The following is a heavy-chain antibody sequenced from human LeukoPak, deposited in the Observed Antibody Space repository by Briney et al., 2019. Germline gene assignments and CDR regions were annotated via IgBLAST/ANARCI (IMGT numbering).Heavy chain of an antibody. J-gene: IGHJ4*02. CDR1: GYTFTGYY. CDR3: ARGQRGGYYDNSGYFH. V-gene: IGHV1-2*02. D-gene: IGHD3-22*01. Sequence: GASVKVSCKASGYTFTGYYMHWVRQAPGQGLEWMGWINPNTGGVNYAQKFQGRVTMTRETSINTAYMDLSRLRPDDTAVYYCARGQRGGYYDNSGYFHWGQGTLVTVSS. CDR2: INPNTGGV.